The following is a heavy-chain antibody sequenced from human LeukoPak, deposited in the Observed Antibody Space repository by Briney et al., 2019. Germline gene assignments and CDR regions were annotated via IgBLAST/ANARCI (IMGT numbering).Heavy chain of an antibody. J-gene: IGHJ3*02. Sequence: SETLSLTCAVYGGSFSGYYWSWIRQPPGKGLEWIGEINHSGSTNYNPSLESRVTISVDTSKNQFSLKLSSVTAADTAVYYCARTEFLRRAGVFDIWGQGTMVTVSS. CDR2: INHSGST. D-gene: IGHD2-21*01. CDR3: ARTEFLRRAGVFDI. V-gene: IGHV4-34*01. CDR1: GGSFSGYY.